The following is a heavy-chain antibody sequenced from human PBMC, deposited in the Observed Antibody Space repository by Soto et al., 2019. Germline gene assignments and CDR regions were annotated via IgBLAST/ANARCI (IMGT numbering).Heavy chain of an antibody. J-gene: IGHJ3*02. CDR1: GFTFSSYA. D-gene: IGHD3-16*02. Sequence: GGSLRLSCAASGFTFSSYAMSWVRQAPGKGLEWVSAISGSGGSTYYADSVKGRFTISRDNSKNTLYLQMNSLRAEDTAVYYCANLEGYYDYIWGSYRYTPTQHDAFDIWGQGTMVTVSS. CDR3: ANLEGYYDYIWGSYRYTPTQHDAFDI. CDR2: ISGSGGST. V-gene: IGHV3-23*01.